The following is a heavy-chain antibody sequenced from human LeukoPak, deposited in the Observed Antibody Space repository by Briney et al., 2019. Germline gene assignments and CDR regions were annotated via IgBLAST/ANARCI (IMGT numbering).Heavy chain of an antibody. CDR1: GFTFSSYS. CDR3: ARDHGSSSPDYYFDY. J-gene: IGHJ4*02. V-gene: IGHV3-48*01. Sequence: GGSLRLSCGASGFTFSSYSMNWVRQAPGKGLEWVSYISTGSSTIYYADSVKGRFTISRDNAKNSLYLQVSSLRAEDTAVYYCARDHGSSSPDYYFDYWGQGTLVTVSS. D-gene: IGHD6-6*01. CDR2: ISTGSSTI.